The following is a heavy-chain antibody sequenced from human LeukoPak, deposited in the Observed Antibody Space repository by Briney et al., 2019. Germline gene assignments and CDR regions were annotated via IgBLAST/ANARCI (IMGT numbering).Heavy chain of an antibody. CDR3: ARDFGIVGDY. Sequence: GGSLRLSCAASGFAFSSYSMNWVRQALGKGLEWVSSISSSSSYIYYADSVKGRFTISRDNAKNSLYLQMNSLRAEDTAVYYCARDFGIVGDYWGQGTLVTVSS. J-gene: IGHJ4*02. CDR1: GFAFSSYS. CDR2: ISSSSSYI. V-gene: IGHV3-21*01. D-gene: IGHD2/OR15-2a*01.